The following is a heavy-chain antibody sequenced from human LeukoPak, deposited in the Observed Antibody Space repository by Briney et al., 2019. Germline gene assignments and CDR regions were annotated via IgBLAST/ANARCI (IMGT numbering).Heavy chain of an antibody. CDR3: ARASIFGVVRAIDY. D-gene: IGHD3-3*01. CDR1: GGSFSSYY. V-gene: IGHV4-59*01. CDR2: IYYSGTT. J-gene: IGHJ4*02. Sequence: PSETLSLTCTVSGGSFSSYYWSWIRQPSGKGLEWIGYIYYSGTTNYNPSLKSRLTISVDTSKNQFSLKLSSVTAADTAIYYCARASIFGVVRAIDYWGQGTLVTVSS.